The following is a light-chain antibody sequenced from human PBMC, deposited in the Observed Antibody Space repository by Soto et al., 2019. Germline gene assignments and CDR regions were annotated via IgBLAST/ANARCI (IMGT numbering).Light chain of an antibody. V-gene: IGLV2-14*01. CDR2: EVS. J-gene: IGLJ1*01. CDR1: SSDVGGYKY. Sequence: QSALTQPASVSGSPGQSITISCTGTSSDVGGYKYVSWYQRHPGKAPQLLISEVSNRPSWVSDRFSGSKTGNTASLTISGIQAAEEADYSCLSYRTDTNPYVFGTGTKVTV. CDR3: LSYRTDTNPYV.